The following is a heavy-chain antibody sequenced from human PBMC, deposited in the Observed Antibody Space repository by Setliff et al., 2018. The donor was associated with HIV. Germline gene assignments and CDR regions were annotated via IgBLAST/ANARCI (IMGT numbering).Heavy chain of an antibody. CDR2: IYYSGST. CDR3: ARDFISDSSGYYSSHFDC. Sequence: PSETLSLTCTVSGGSISSYYWSWIRQPPGKGLEWIGYIYYSGSTYYNPSLKSRVTISVDTSKNQFSLKLSSVTAADTAVYYCARDFISDSSGYYSSHFDCWGQGTLVTVSS. D-gene: IGHD3-22*01. CDR1: GGSISSYY. J-gene: IGHJ4*02. V-gene: IGHV4-59*12.